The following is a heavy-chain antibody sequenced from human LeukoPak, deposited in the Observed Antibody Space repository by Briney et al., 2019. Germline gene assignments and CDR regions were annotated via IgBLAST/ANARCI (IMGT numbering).Heavy chain of an antibody. V-gene: IGHV3-21*04. J-gene: IGHJ6*02. Sequence: KPGGSLRLSCAASGFTFSSYSNYRMNWVRQAPGKGLEWVSSISSSSRYIYYADSVKGRFTISRDNAKNSLYLQMNSLRADDTAVYFCAREMRVLPAADTNSFYGMDVWGQGTTVTVSS. CDR2: ISSSSRYI. CDR3: AREMRVLPAADTNSFYGMDV. D-gene: IGHD6-13*01. CDR1: GFTFSSYS.